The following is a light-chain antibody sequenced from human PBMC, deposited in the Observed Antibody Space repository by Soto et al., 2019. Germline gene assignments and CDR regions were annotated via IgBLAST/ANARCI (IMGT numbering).Light chain of an antibody. V-gene: IGKV1-5*03. CDR3: QPYNSFWT. J-gene: IGKJ1*01. Sequence: DIQMTQSPSTLSASVGDRVTITCRASQSISSWLAWYQQKPGKAPKLLIYKASSLESGVPSRFSGSGSGTEFTLTISSMQPDDFATYYCQPYNSFWTFGQGTNVEI. CDR1: QSISSW. CDR2: KAS.